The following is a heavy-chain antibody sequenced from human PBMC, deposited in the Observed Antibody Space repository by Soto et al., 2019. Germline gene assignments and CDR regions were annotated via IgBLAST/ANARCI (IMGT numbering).Heavy chain of an antibody. J-gene: IGHJ5*02. Sequence: KASETLSLTCTVSGGSIINYYWSWIRQTPEKGLEWIGYIYSSGSTNYHPSLKSRVTIFIDVSKNLFSLNLTSVTAADTAVYYCARRRGTSWSIDLWGQGTLVTVSS. CDR3: ARRRGTSWSIDL. V-gene: IGHV4-59*08. CDR1: GGSIINYY. D-gene: IGHD6-13*01. CDR2: IYSSGST.